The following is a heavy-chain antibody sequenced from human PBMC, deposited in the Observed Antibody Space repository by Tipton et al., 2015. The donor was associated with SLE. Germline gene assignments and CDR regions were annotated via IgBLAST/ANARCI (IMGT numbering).Heavy chain of an antibody. V-gene: IGHV4-59*01. CDR1: DGSIDRYF. J-gene: IGHJ6*02. D-gene: IGHD4-17*01. Sequence: TLSLTCTVSDGSIDRYFWNWIRQPPGKGLEWIGYINNTGSTNYNPSLKSRATISVGTSRNQFSLNLNSVTAADTAVYYCARERTYGDYFYYYAVDVWGQGTTVTVSS. CDR2: INNTGST. CDR3: ARERTYGDYFYYYAVDV.